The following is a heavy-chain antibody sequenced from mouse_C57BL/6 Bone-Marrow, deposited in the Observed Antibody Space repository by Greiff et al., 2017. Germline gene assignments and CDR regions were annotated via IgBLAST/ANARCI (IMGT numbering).Heavy chain of an antibody. CDR3: ARDDGYYKRDAMDY. V-gene: IGHV1-19*01. CDR1: GYTFTDYY. D-gene: IGHD2-3*01. CDR2: INPYNGGT. Sequence: VQLQQSGPVLVKPGASVKMSCKASGYTFTDYYMNWVKQSHGKSLEWIGDINPYNGGTSYNQKFKGQATLTVNKSSSTAYMELNSLTSEDSAVYYCARDDGYYKRDAMDYCGQGTSVTVSS. J-gene: IGHJ4*01.